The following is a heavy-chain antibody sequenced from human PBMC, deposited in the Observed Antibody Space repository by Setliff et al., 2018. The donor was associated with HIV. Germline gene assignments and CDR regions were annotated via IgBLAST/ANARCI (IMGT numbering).Heavy chain of an antibody. J-gene: IGHJ4*02. V-gene: IGHV1-2*02. CDR1: GYTFTDYY. CDR3: ARRVPPIPSGDLDY. Sequence: ASVKVSCKASGYTFTDYYIHWVRQAPGQGLEWMGWINPNSSDTNYAQKFQGRVTMTRDTPISTAYMDLSRLRSDDTAVYYCARRVPPIPSGDLDYWGQGTQVTVSS. CDR2: INPNSSDT. D-gene: IGHD4-17*01.